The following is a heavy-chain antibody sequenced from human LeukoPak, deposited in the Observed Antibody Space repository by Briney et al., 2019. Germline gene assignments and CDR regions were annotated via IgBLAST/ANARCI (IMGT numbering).Heavy chain of an antibody. CDR3: ASSGIAVAGFFIR. J-gene: IGHJ4*02. V-gene: IGHV4-34*01. Sequence: SSETLSLTCAVYGGSFSGYYWSWIRQPPGKGLEWIGEINHSGSTNYNPSLKSRVTISVDTSKNQFSLKLSSVTAADTAVYYCASSGIAVAGFFIRWGQGTLVTVSS. CDR2: INHSGST. D-gene: IGHD6-19*01. CDR1: GGSFSGYY.